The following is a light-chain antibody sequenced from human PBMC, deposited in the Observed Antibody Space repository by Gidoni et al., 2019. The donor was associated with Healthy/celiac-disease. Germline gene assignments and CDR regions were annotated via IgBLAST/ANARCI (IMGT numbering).Light chain of an antibody. CDR1: NIGSKS. Sequence: SYVLTQPPSVSVAPGKTARITCGGNNIGSKSGHWHQQKPGHAPVLVVYDDSDRASGIPERCSGSNTGNTATMTISRVEAGDEADHYCQVWDSSSDGVFGTGTKVTVL. V-gene: IGLV3-21*03. J-gene: IGLJ1*01. CDR2: DDS. CDR3: QVWDSSSDGV.